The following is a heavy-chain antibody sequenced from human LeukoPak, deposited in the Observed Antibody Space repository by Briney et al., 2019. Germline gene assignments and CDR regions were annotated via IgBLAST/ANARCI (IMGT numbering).Heavy chain of an antibody. J-gene: IGHJ4*02. CDR1: GYTFTGYY. V-gene: IGHV1-2*02. D-gene: IGHD3-22*01. CDR3: ARATMYYYDSSETHFDY. Sequence: ASVKVSCKASGYTFTGYYMHWVRQAPGQGLEWMGWINPNSGGTNYAQKFQGRVTMTRDTSTSTVYMELSSLRSEDTAVYYCARATMYYYDSSETHFDYWGQGTLVTVSS. CDR2: INPNSGGT.